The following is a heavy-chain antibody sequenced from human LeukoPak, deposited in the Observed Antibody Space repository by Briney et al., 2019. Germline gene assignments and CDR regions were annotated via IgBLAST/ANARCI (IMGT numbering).Heavy chain of an antibody. CDR3: ARVTPVVVVAATDAFDI. Sequence: SETLSLTCTVFGGSISSSSYYWGWIRQPPGKGLEWIGSIYYSGSTYYNPSLKSRVTISVDTSKNQFSLKLSSVTAADTAVYYCARVTPVVVVAATDAFDIWGQGTMVTVSS. D-gene: IGHD2-15*01. CDR1: GGSISSSSYY. J-gene: IGHJ3*02. V-gene: IGHV4-39*01. CDR2: IYYSGST.